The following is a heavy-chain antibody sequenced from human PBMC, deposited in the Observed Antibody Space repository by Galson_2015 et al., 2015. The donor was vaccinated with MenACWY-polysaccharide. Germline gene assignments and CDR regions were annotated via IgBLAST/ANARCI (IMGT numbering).Heavy chain of an antibody. CDR3: ARSTGWEAMDV. CDR2: IKQDGSAR. CDR1: GFTFSAFW. D-gene: IGHD1-26*01. V-gene: IGHV3-7*03. Sequence: SLRLSCAASGFTFSAFWMTWVRQAPGKGLEWVANIKQDGSARFYLDSVKGRFTISRDNAKNSLYLQMNNLRAEDTAVYYCARSTGWEAMDVWGPGTTVTVSS. J-gene: IGHJ6*02.